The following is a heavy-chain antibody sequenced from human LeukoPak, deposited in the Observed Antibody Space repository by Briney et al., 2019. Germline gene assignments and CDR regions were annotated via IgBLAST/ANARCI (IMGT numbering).Heavy chain of an antibody. J-gene: IGHJ5*02. CDR1: GYTFTGYY. D-gene: IGHD3-22*01. CDR2: INPNSGGT. CDR3: ARDKRARYYYDSSGWFDP. Sequence: ASVKVSCKASGYTFTGYYMHWVRQAPGQGLEWMGWINPNSGGTNYAQKFQGRVTMTRDTSISTAYMELSRLRSDDTAVYYCARDKRARYYYDSSGWFDPWGQGTLVTVSS. V-gene: IGHV1-2*02.